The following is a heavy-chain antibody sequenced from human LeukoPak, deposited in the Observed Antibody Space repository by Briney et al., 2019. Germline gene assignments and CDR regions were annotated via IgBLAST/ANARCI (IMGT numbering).Heavy chain of an antibody. Sequence: GASVKVPCKASGYTFTSYGISWVRQAPGQGLEWMGWISAYNGNTNYAQKLQGRVTMTTDTSTSTAYMELRSLRSDDTAVYYCARYDSSIAARPSDYWGQGTLVTVSS. V-gene: IGHV1-18*01. CDR3: ARYDSSIAARPSDY. CDR2: ISAYNGNT. D-gene: IGHD6-6*01. CDR1: GYTFTSYG. J-gene: IGHJ4*02.